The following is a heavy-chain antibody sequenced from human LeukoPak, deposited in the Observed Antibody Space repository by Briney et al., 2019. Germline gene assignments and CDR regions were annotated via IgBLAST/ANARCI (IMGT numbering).Heavy chain of an antibody. CDR2: ISSDRSYI. CDR3: ARDYYDSSASATFDH. D-gene: IGHD3-22*01. Sequence: GGSLRLSCEASGFTFSDYTMNWVRQAPGKGLEWVSSISSDRSYIKYADSVKGRFSISRDNTKNSLFLEMRSLRIEDTAVYVCARDYYDSSASATFDHWGQGNLVTISS. CDR1: GFTFSDYT. J-gene: IGHJ4*02. V-gene: IGHV3-21*01.